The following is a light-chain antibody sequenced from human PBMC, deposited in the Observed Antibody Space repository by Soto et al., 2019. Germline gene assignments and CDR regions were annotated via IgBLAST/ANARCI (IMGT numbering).Light chain of an antibody. CDR3: CSNAAGSTYV. CDR2: EAS. V-gene: IGLV2-23*01. CDR1: SSDVGSHNL. Sequence: QSVLTQPDSVSGSPGQSITISCTGTSSDVGSHNLVSWYQQFPGIAPKLIIFEASKRPSGVSNRFSGSKSGSTASLTISGLQAEDEADYYCCSNAAGSTYVFGSGTKVTV. J-gene: IGLJ1*01.